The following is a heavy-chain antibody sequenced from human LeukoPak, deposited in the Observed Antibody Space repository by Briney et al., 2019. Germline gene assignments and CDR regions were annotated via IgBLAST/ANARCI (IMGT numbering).Heavy chain of an antibody. D-gene: IGHD6-13*01. Sequence: GESLKISCTISGYTFTNYWIGCVRQMPGEGLEWMGIIYPGDSDTAYSPSFKGHVIMSADKSINTAYLHWISLRASDTAMYYCARVHYSSSWTYYFDYWGQGTLVSVSS. CDR2: IYPGDSDT. CDR3: ARVHYSSSWTYYFDY. V-gene: IGHV5-51*01. CDR1: GYTFTNYW. J-gene: IGHJ4*02.